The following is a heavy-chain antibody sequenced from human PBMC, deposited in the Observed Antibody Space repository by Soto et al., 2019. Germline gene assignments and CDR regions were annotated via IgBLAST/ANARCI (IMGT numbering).Heavy chain of an antibody. CDR3: ARDRDSDTFFPYFYGMDV. J-gene: IGHJ6*02. D-gene: IGHD3-16*01. Sequence: GGSLRLSCAASGFAFSSYEMNWVRQAPGKGLEWVSYISSSAKTIYYADSVKGRFTISRDNAKSSLYLQMNSLRAEDAAVYYCARDRDSDTFFPYFYGMDVWGQGTTVTVSS. CDR2: ISSSAKTI. CDR1: GFAFSSYE. V-gene: IGHV3-48*03.